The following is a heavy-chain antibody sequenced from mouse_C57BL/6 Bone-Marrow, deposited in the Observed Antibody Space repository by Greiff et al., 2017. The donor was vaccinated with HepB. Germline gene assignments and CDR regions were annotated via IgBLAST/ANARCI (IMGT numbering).Heavy chain of an antibody. CDR1: GYTFTSYW. CDR3: ARSNDGYYTYWYFDV. Sequence: VQLQQPGAELVKPGASVKLSCKASGYTFTSYWMHWVKQRPGRGLEWIGRIDPNSGGTKYNEKFKSKATLTVDKPSSTAYMQLSSLTSEDSAVYYWARSNDGYYTYWYFDVWGTGTTVTVSS. D-gene: IGHD2-3*01. CDR2: IDPNSGGT. V-gene: IGHV1-72*01. J-gene: IGHJ1*03.